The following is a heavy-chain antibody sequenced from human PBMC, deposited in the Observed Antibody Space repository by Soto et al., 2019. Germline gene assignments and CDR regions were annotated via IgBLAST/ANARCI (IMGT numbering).Heavy chain of an antibody. V-gene: IGHV1-69*13. D-gene: IGHD5-18*01. CDR1: GGTFSSYA. J-gene: IGHJ6*02. Sequence: SVKVSCKASGGTFSSYAISWVRQAPGQGLEWMGGIIPIFGTANYAQKFQGRVTITADESTSTAYMELSSLRSEDTAVYYCAREINTDFFFYGMDVWGQGTTVTVSS. CDR3: AREINTDFFFYGMDV. CDR2: IIPIFGTA.